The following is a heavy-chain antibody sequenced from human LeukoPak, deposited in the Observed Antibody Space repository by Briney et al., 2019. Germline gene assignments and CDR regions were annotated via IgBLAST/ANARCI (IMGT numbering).Heavy chain of an antibody. V-gene: IGHV3-21*01. CDR3: ARGFATMATVDY. J-gene: IGHJ4*02. Sequence: GGSLRLSCAASGFTFSSYPMHWVRQAPGKGLEWVSSISSSSSYIYYADSVKGRFTISRDNAKNSLYLQMNSLRAEDTAVYYCARGFATMATVDYWGQGTLVTVSS. D-gene: IGHD3-10*01. CDR1: GFTFSSYP. CDR2: ISSSSSYI.